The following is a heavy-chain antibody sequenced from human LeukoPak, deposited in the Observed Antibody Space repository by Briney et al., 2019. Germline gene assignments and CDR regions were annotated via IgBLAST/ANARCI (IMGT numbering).Heavy chain of an antibody. Sequence: QPGGSLRLSCAASGFTFSSYGMHWVRQAPGKGLEWVAVISYDGSNKYYADSVKGRFTISRDDSKNTLYLQMNSLRAEDTAVYYCAKALYGDYGRFDYWGQGTLVTVSS. CDR1: GFTFSSYG. CDR3: AKALYGDYGRFDY. CDR2: ISYDGSNK. V-gene: IGHV3-30*18. J-gene: IGHJ4*02. D-gene: IGHD4-17*01.